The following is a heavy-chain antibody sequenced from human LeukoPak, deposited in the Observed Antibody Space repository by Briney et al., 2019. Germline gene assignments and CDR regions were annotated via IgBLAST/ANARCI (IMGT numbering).Heavy chain of an antibody. CDR1: GFTFSSYG. V-gene: IGHV3-30*03. J-gene: IGHJ3*01. D-gene: IGHD3-16*01. Sequence: GGSLRLSCAASGFTFSSYGMHWVRQAPGKGLGWVAVISFDVSSKHYADSVKGRFTVSRDNSKNMVYLQMNSLRPEDTAVYYCARWAYSYDALGTWGQGTMVTVSS. CDR3: ARWAYSYDALGT. CDR2: ISFDVSSK.